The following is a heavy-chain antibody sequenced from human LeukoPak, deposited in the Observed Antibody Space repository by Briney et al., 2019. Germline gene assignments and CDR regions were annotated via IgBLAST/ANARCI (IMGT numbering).Heavy chain of an antibody. J-gene: IGHJ3*02. Sequence: GGSLRLSCAASGFTFSSYAMHWVRQAPAKGLEYVSAISSNGGSTYYANSVKGRFTISRDNAKNTLYLQMNSLRAEDTAVYYCARDQGDALDIWGQGTMVTVSS. CDR1: GFTFSSYA. CDR2: ISSNGGST. CDR3: ARDQGDALDI. V-gene: IGHV3-64*01.